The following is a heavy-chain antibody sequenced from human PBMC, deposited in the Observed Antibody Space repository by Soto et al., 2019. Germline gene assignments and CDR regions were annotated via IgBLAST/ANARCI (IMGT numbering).Heavy chain of an antibody. V-gene: IGHV1-2*02. Sequence: GASVKVSCKASGYTFTGYYMHWVRQAPGQGLEWMGWINPNSGGTNYAQKFQGRVTMTRDTSISTAYMELSRLRSDDAAVYYCAREGDSYGPRDYYYGMDVWGQGTTVTVSS. CDR1: GYTFTGYY. CDR3: AREGDSYGPRDYYYGMDV. J-gene: IGHJ6*02. CDR2: INPNSGGT. D-gene: IGHD5-18*01.